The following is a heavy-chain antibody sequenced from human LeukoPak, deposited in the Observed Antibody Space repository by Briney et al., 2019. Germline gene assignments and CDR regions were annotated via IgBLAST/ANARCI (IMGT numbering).Heavy chain of an antibody. J-gene: IGHJ6*02. Sequence: GGSLRLSCAASGFSLSNYAMNWVRQVPGKGLEWVSVLSDSGEDTYYADSVKGRFTISRDNAKNSLYLQMNSLRAEDTALYYCAKDTRYSYGYGMDVWGQGTTVTVSS. CDR2: LSDSGEDT. V-gene: IGHV3-23*01. CDR1: GFSLSNYA. CDR3: AKDTRYSYGYGMDV. D-gene: IGHD5-18*01.